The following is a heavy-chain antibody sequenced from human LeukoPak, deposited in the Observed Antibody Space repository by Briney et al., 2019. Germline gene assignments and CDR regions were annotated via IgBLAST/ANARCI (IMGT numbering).Heavy chain of an antibody. CDR1: GGSFSGYY. Sequence: SETLSLTCAVYGGSFSGYYWSWIRQPPGKGLEWIGVINHSGSTNYNPSLKSRVTISVDTSKNQFSLKLSSVTAADTAVYYCARGRYCSGGSCYSPHDYWGQGTLVTVSS. V-gene: IGHV4-34*01. D-gene: IGHD2-15*01. CDR3: ARGRYCSGGSCYSPHDY. J-gene: IGHJ4*02. CDR2: INHSGST.